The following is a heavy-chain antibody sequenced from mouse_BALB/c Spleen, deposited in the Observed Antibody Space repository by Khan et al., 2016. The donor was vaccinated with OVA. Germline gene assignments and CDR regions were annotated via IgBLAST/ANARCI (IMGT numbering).Heavy chain of an antibody. D-gene: IGHD2-3*01. CDR1: GYSFTDYY. Sequence: EVQLQESGPELVKPGASVKISCKASGYSFTDYYMHWVKQSHVKSLEYIGRINPYNGGASYSQNFKDKATLTVDKSSSAAFMELHSLTSEDSAVYYCARWILYDGYYDAMDYWGQGTSVTVSS. J-gene: IGHJ4*01. CDR3: ARWILYDGYYDAMDY. CDR2: INPYNGGA. V-gene: IGHV1S135*01.